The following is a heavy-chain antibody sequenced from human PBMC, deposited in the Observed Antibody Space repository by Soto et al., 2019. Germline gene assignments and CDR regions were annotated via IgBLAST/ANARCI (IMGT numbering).Heavy chain of an antibody. D-gene: IGHD6-6*01. Sequence: LRLSCAASGFTFSSYSMNWVRQAPGKGLEWVSSISSSSSYIYYADSVKGRFTISRDNAKNSLYLQMNSLRAEDTAVYYCARDDSSSSGWFDPWGQGTLVTVSS. J-gene: IGHJ5*02. CDR3: ARDDSSSSGWFDP. CDR2: ISSSSSYI. CDR1: GFTFSSYS. V-gene: IGHV3-21*01.